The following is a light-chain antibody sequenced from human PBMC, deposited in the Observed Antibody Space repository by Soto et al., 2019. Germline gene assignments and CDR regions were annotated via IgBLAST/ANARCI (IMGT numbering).Light chain of an antibody. J-gene: IGLJ3*02. CDR1: SGSVSTTYH. Sequence: QTVVTQEPSFSVAPGRTVTFTCGLSSGSVSTTYHPSWYQQTPGQAPRTLIYNTDIRSSGVPDRFSGSILGNTAALTITGAQADDESHYYCALYMGSGIWGFGGGTKLTVL. CDR2: NTD. V-gene: IGLV8-61*01. CDR3: ALYMGSGIWG.